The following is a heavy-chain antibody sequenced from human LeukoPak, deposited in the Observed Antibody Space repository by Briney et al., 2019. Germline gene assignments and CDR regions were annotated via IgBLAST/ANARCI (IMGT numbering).Heavy chain of an antibody. J-gene: IGHJ4*02. CDR3: ARNRRVLEVSYFDY. CDR1: GFTFSSYG. Sequence: PGGSLRLSCAASGFTFSSYGMHWVRQAPGKGLEWVAVISYDGSNKYYADSVKGRFTISRDNSRNTLYLQMNSLRDEDTAVYYCARNRRVLEVSYFDYWGQGTLVTVSS. CDR2: ISYDGSNK. V-gene: IGHV3-30*03. D-gene: IGHD1-1*01.